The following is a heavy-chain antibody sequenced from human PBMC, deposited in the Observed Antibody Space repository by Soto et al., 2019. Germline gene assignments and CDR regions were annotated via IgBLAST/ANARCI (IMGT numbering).Heavy chain of an antibody. CDR2: IYYSGST. Sequence: SETLSLTCTVSGGSISSSSYYWGWIRQPPGKGLEWIGSIYYSGSTYYNPSLKSRVTMSVDTSKNQFSLKLSSVTAADTAVYYCERHGLRPQVDPWGQGTLVTVSS. J-gene: IGHJ5*02. CDR1: GGSISSSSYY. D-gene: IGHD3-10*01. V-gene: IGHV4-39*01. CDR3: ERHGLRPQVDP.